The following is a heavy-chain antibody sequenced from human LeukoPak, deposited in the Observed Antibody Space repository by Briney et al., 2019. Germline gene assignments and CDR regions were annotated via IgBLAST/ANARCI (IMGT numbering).Heavy chain of an antibody. J-gene: IGHJ6*03. CDR1: GFTFSSYW. V-gene: IGHV3-74*01. CDR2: INSDGSST. D-gene: IGHD2-15*01. CDR3: ARVVANHYYYYYYMDV. Sequence: GGSLRLSCAASGFTFSSYWMHWVRQAPGKGLVWVSRINSDGSSTSYADSVKGRFTISRDNAKNTLYLQMNSLRAEDTAVYYCARVVANHYYYYYYMDVWGKGTTVTISS.